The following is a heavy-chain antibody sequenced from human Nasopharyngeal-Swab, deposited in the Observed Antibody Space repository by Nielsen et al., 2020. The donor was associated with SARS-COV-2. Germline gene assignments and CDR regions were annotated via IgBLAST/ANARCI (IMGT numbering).Heavy chain of an antibody. D-gene: IGHD2-15*01. CDR3: ARGGLVVAAGFDY. V-gene: IGHV4-39*07. CDR1: GGSISSGSYY. Sequence: SETLSLTCTVSGGSISSGSYYWSWIRQPPGKGLEWIGEINHVGSTNYNPSLKSRVTLSVDTSKNQFSLKLNSVTAADTAMYYCARGGLVVAAGFDYWGQGTLVTVSS. CDR2: INHVGST. J-gene: IGHJ4*02.